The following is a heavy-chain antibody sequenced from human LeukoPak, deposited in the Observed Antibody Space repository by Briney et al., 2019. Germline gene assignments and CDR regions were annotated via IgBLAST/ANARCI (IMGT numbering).Heavy chain of an antibody. CDR3: AKVNGYCSGGSCPGWFDP. CDR2: ISYDGSNK. CDR1: GFTFSSYG. Sequence: GRSLRLSCAASGFTFSSYGMHWVRQAPGKGLEWVAVISYDGSNKYYADSVKGRFTISRDNSKSTLYLQMNSLRAEDTAVYYCAKVNGYCSGGSCPGWFDPWGQGTLVTVSS. V-gene: IGHV3-30*18. D-gene: IGHD2-15*01. J-gene: IGHJ5*02.